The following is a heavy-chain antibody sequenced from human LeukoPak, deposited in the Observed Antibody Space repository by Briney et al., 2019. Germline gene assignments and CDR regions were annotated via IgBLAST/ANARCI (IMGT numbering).Heavy chain of an antibody. CDR2: MNPNSGNT. CDR1: GYTFTGYD. D-gene: IGHD2-2*01. Sequence: ASVKVSCKASGYTFTGYDINWVRQATGQGLEWMGWMNPNSGNTGYAQKFQGRVTMTRNTSISTAYMELSSLRSEDTAVYYCARGSYACSSTSCYRAWFDPWGQGTLVTVSS. CDR3: ARGSYACSSTSCYRAWFDP. J-gene: IGHJ5*02. V-gene: IGHV1-8*01.